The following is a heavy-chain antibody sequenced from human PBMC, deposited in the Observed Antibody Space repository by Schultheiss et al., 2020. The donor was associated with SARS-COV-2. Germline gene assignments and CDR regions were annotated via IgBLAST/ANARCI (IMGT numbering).Heavy chain of an antibody. CDR3: AKDAIVDYVWGTYRPLGY. CDR1: GFTFSSYA. Sequence: GESLKISCAASGFTFSSYAMSWVRQAPGKGLEWVSAISGSGGSTYYADSVKGRFTISRDNSKNTLYLQMNSLRAEDTAVYYCAKDAIVDYVWGTYRPLGYWGQGTLVTVSS. D-gene: IGHD3-16*02. V-gene: IGHV3-23*01. J-gene: IGHJ4*02. CDR2: ISGSGGST.